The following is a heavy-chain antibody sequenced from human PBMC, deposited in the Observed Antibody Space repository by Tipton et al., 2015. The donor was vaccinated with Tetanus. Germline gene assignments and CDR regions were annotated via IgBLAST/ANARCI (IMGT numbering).Heavy chain of an antibody. CDR2: INHSGST. J-gene: IGHJ6*02. CDR1: GGSFSGYY. V-gene: IGHV4-34*01. Sequence: TLSLTCAVYGGSFSGYYWSWIRQPPGKGVDGVGEINHSGSTNYNPSLKSRVTISVDTSKNQFSLRLNSVTAADTAVYYCARMQRYGMDVWGQGTTVTVSS. CDR3: ARMQRYGMDV. D-gene: IGHD6-25*01.